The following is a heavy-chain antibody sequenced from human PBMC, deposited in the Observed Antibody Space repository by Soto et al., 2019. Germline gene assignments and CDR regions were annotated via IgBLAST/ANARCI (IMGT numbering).Heavy chain of an antibody. Sequence: QVQLVQSGAEVKKPGSSVMVSCKASGGTFNSYAISWVRQAPGQGLEWMGGIIPMFGTANYAQKFQGRVTIIADKSTSTAYMELYSLSSQDTAFYFCAGFLGFGSSPLIGRIDAFDIWGQGTMVTVAS. D-gene: IGHD6-13*01. J-gene: IGHJ3*02. CDR1: GGTFNSYA. V-gene: IGHV1-69*06. CDR2: IIPMFGTA. CDR3: AGFLGFGSSPLIGRIDAFDI.